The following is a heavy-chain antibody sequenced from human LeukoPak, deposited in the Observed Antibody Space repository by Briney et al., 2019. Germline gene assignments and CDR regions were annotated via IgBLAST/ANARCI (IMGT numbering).Heavy chain of an antibody. D-gene: IGHD5-12*01. CDR1: GFTFSDYY. Sequence: GGSLRLSCAASGFTFSDYYMSWIRQAPGKGLEWVSYISSSGSTIYYADSVKGRFTISRDNAKNSLYLQMNSLRAEDTAVYYCAREDFSGYDEFRPWSDWGQGTLVTVSS. V-gene: IGHV3-11*04. CDR3: AREDFSGYDEFRPWSD. CDR2: ISSSGSTI. J-gene: IGHJ4*02.